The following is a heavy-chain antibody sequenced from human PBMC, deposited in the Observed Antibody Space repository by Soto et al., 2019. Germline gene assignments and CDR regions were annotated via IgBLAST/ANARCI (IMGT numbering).Heavy chain of an antibody. D-gene: IGHD3-10*01. V-gene: IGHV3-30-3*01. CDR3: ARDRGFYYDGMDV. CDR2: ISYDGSNK. J-gene: IGHJ6*02. CDR1: GFTFSSYA. Sequence: QVQLVESGGGVVQPGRSLRLSCAASGFTFSSYAMHLVRQAPGKGLEWVAVISYDGSNKDYADSVKGRFTNARDNSKNTLDLELNSLRAEDTAVYYGARDRGFYYDGMDVWGQGTTVTVSS.